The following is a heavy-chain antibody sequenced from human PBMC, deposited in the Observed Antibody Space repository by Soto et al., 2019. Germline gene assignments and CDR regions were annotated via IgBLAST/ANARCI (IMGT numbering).Heavy chain of an antibody. CDR3: AGGRFLEMSAPDY. CDR1: GFTFSSYS. Sequence: GGSLRLSCAASGFTFSSYSMNWVRQAPGKGLEWVSYISSSSTIYYADSVKGRFTISRDNAKNSLYLQMNSLRAEDTAVYYCAGGRFLEMSAPDYWGQGTLVTVSS. CDR2: ISSSSTI. D-gene: IGHD3-3*01. J-gene: IGHJ4*02. V-gene: IGHV3-48*01.